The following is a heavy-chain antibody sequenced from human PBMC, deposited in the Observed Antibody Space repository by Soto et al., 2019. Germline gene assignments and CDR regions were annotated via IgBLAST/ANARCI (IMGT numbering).Heavy chain of an antibody. D-gene: IGHD2-15*01. CDR1: GYTFTSYG. V-gene: IGHV1-18*01. CDR2: ISAYNGNT. CDR3: ARDRDIHSGNQYYMDV. J-gene: IGHJ6*03. Sequence: ASVKVSCKSSGYTFTSYGISCVRQAPGQGLEWMGWISAYNGNTNYAQKLQGRVTMTTDTSTSTAYMELRSLRSDDTAVYYCARDRDIHSGNQYYMDVWGKGTTVTVSS.